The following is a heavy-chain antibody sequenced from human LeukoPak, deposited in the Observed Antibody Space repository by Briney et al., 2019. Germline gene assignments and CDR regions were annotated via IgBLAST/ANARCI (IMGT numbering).Heavy chain of an antibody. D-gene: IGHD6-19*01. CDR2: ISYDGSNK. J-gene: IGHJ3*02. Sequence: LGGSLRLSCAASGFTFSSYAMHWVRQAPGKGLEWVAVISYDGSNKYYADSVKGRFTISRDNSKNTLYLQMNSLRAEDTAVYYCARVRDSSGWTLRAFDIWGQGTMVTVSS. V-gene: IGHV3-30*04. CDR1: GFTFSSYA. CDR3: ARVRDSSGWTLRAFDI.